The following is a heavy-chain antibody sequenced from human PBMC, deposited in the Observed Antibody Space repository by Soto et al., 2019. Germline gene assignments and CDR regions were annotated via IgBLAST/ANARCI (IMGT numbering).Heavy chain of an antibody. J-gene: IGHJ6*02. CDR2: IYYSGST. CDR3: TICYYDDSKDGMDV. CDR1: GGSISSGGYY. V-gene: IGHV4-31*03. Sequence: KSSETLSLTCPASGGSISSGGYYWSWIRQHPGKGLEGIGYIYYSGSTYYNSSLKRRFTISVATSKTPFSLKLSSVTAPATVVYYWTICYYDDSKDGMDVWGQGTTVTVSS. D-gene: IGHD3-22*01.